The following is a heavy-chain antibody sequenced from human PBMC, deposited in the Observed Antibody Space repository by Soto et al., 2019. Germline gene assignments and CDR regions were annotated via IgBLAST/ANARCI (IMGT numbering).Heavy chain of an antibody. Sequence: QVQLVQSGGEVKKPGASVKVSCQASGYTFSDYAISWVRQAPGQGLEWMGWISASTRNTDQAQNFQGRVIMTLDTSTNTDYMELRSLRSDDTAVYYCVRCYCSVGSCYACWYFDLWGQGTLVTVSS. CDR1: GYTFSDYA. CDR2: ISASTRNT. CDR3: VRCYCSVGSCYACWYFDL. J-gene: IGHJ2*01. D-gene: IGHD2-15*01. V-gene: IGHV1-18*01.